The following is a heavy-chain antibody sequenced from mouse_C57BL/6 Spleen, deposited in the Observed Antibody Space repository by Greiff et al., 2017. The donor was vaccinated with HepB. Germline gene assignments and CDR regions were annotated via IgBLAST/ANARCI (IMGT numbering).Heavy chain of an antibody. CDR2: ISSGGSYT. V-gene: IGHV5-6*01. D-gene: IGHD2-4*01. Sequence: EVKLMESGGDLVKPGGSLKLSCAASGFTFSSYGMSWVRQTPDKRLEWVATISSGGSYTYYPDSVKGRFTISRDNAKNTLYLQMSSLKSEDTAMYYCARQTDYDGAMDYWGQGTSVTVSS. CDR1: GFTFSSYG. J-gene: IGHJ4*01. CDR3: ARQTDYDGAMDY.